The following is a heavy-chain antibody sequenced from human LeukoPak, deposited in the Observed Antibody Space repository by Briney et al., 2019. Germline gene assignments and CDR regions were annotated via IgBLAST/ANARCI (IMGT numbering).Heavy chain of an antibody. V-gene: IGHV4-31*03. J-gene: IGHJ3*02. CDR2: IYYSGST. CDR3: ARGSMGSYYNANDAFDI. D-gene: IGHD3-10*01. CDR1: GGSISSGGYY. Sequence: TTSETLSLTCTVSGGSISSGGYYWSWIRQHPGKGLEWIGDIYYSGSTYYNPSLKSRVTISVDTSKNQFSLKLSSVTAADTAVYYCARGSMGSYYNANDAFDIWGQGTMVTVSS.